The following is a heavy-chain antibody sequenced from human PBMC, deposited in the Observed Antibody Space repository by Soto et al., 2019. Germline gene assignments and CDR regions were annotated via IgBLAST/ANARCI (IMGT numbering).Heavy chain of an antibody. V-gene: IGHV4-34*01. Sequence: SETLSLTCAVYGGSFSGYYWSWIRQPPGKGLEWIGEINHSGSTNYNPSLKSRVTISVDTSKNQFSLKLSSVTAADTAVYYCARERTLGRLAHYYYYMDVWGKGTTVTVSS. CDR1: GGSFSGYY. CDR2: INHSGST. CDR3: ARERTLGRLAHYYYYMDV. D-gene: IGHD1-26*01. J-gene: IGHJ6*03.